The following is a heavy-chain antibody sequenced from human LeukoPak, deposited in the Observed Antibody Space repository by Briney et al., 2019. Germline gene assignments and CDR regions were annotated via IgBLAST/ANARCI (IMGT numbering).Heavy chain of an antibody. Sequence: GASVKVSCKASGYTFTSYDINWVRQATGQGLEWMGWINPNSGNTRYAQKFQGRVTMTRNTSISTAYMELSSLRSEDTAVYYCARGAPSPTEYYDFWTWGSFYYYYYMDVWGKGTTVTVSS. V-gene: IGHV1-8*01. J-gene: IGHJ6*03. CDR3: ARGAPSPTEYYDFWTWGSFYYYYYMDV. D-gene: IGHD3-3*01. CDR2: INPNSGNT. CDR1: GYTFTSYD.